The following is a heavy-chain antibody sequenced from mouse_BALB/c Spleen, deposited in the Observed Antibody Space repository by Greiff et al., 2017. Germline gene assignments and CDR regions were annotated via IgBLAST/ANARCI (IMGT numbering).Heavy chain of an antibody. V-gene: IGHV3-2*02. CDR1: GYSITSDYA. D-gene: IGHD2-14*01. CDR3: ARNYRYDPYYFDY. J-gene: IGHJ2*01. Sequence: EVKLMESGPGLVKPSQSLSLTCTVTGYSITSDYAWNWIRQFPGNKLEWMGYISYSGSTSYNPSLKSRISITRDTSKNQFFLQLNSVTTEDTATYYCARNYRYDPYYFDYWGQGTTLTVSS. CDR2: ISYSGST.